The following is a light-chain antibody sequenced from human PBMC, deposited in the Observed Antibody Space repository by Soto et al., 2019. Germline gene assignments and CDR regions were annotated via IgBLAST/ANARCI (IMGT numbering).Light chain of an antibody. CDR3: QQSTNWLYT. CDR1: QSVRTN. CDR2: DAS. Sequence: IVLTQSPSTLALSPGERATLSCRASQSVRTNLAWYQQKPGQPPRLLIYDASTRATDIPVRFSGTGSGTDFTLTIASLEPEDFAVYYCQQSTNWLYTFGQGTKVEIK. V-gene: IGKV3-11*01. J-gene: IGKJ2*01.